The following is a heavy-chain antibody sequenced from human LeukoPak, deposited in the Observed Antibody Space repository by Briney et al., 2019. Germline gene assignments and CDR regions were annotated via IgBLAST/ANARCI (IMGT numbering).Heavy chain of an antibody. V-gene: IGHV3-53*01. Sequence: PGGSLRLSCAASGFTVSSNYMSWVRQAPGKGLEWVSVIYSGGSTYYADSVKGRFTISRDNSKNTLYLQMNSLRAEDTAVYYCARMSMVQGVINDYWGQGTLVTVSS. CDR2: IYSGGST. CDR3: ARMSMVQGVINDY. CDR1: GFTVSSNY. J-gene: IGHJ4*02. D-gene: IGHD3-10*01.